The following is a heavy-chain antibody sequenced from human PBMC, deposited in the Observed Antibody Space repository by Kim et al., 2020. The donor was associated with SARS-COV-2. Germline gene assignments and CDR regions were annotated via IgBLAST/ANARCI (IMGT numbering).Heavy chain of an antibody. Sequence: NYAQKFQERVTITRDMSTSTAYMELSSLRSEDTAVYYCAAEVVDIDAFDIWGQGTMVTVSS. D-gene: IGHD3-22*01. CDR3: AAEVVDIDAFDI. J-gene: IGHJ3*02. V-gene: IGHV1-58*01.